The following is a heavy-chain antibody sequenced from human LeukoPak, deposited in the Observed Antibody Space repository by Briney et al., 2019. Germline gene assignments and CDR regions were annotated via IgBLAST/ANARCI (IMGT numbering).Heavy chain of an antibody. CDR2: MYYSGST. CDR1: GGSITGSIYY. Sequence: SETLSLTCSVSGGSITGSIYYWGWIRQPPGKGLEWIGSMYYSGSTYYNPSLKSRVTISVDTSKNQFSLKLSSVTAADTAVYYCARHYYDSTGYYYFDYWGQGTLVTVSS. V-gene: IGHV4-39*01. J-gene: IGHJ4*02. D-gene: IGHD3-22*01. CDR3: ARHYYDSTGYYYFDY.